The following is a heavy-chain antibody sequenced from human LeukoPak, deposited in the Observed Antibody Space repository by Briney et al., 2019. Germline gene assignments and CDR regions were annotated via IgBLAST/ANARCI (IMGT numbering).Heavy chain of an antibody. Sequence: GGSLRLSCAASGFTFSTYSMCWVRQAPGKGLEWVSYISSSGGSIYHADSVKGRFTISRDNAKNSLYLQMNTLRDEDTAVYYCARGGTYHDTPFDFWGQGTLVTVSS. J-gene: IGHJ4*02. CDR2: ISSSGGSI. CDR3: ARGGTYHDTPFDF. CDR1: GFTFSTYS. V-gene: IGHV3-48*02. D-gene: IGHD3-16*01.